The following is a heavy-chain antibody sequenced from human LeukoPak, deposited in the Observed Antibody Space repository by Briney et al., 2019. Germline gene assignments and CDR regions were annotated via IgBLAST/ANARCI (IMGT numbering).Heavy chain of an antibody. CDR3: ARDGVGYSSSFELDY. D-gene: IGHD6-13*01. Sequence: PSETLSLTCTVSGGSISSYYWGWIRQPPGKELEWIGSIYYSGSTYYNPSLKSRVTISVDTSKNQFSLKLSSVTAADTAVYYCARDGVGYSSSFELDYWGQGTLVTVSS. CDR1: GGSISSYY. J-gene: IGHJ4*02. V-gene: IGHV4-39*07. CDR2: IYYSGST.